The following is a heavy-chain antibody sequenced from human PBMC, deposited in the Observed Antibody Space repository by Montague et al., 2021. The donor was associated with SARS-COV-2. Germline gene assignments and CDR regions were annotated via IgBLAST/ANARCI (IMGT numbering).Heavy chain of an antibody. D-gene: IGHD1-7*01. J-gene: IGHJ5*02. V-gene: IGHV4-30-4*01. CDR1: GGSISSGDYY. CDR3: VGTLALRRGWFDP. CDR2: IYYSGST. Sequence: SETLSLTCTVSGGSISSGDYYWSWIRQPPGKRLEWIGYIYYSGSTYYNPSLKSRVTISVDTSKNQFSLKLSSVTAADTAVYYCVGTLALRRGWFDPWGQGTMVTVSS.